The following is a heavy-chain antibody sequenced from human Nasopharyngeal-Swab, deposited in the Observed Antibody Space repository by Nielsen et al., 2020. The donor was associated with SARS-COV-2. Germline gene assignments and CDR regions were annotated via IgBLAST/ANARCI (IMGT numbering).Heavy chain of an antibody. CDR2: IYYSGST. CDR3: ATPWELSAY. Sequence: WIRQPPGTGLEWIGSIYYSGSTYYNPSLKSRFTISVDTSKNKFSLKLSSVTAADTAVYYCATPWELSAYWGQGTLVTVSS. D-gene: IGHD1-26*01. V-gene: IGHV4-39*01. J-gene: IGHJ4*02.